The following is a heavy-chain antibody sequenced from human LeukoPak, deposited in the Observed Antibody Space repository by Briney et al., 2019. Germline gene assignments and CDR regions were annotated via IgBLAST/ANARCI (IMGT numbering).Heavy chain of an antibody. J-gene: IGHJ4*02. V-gene: IGHV4-59*08. CDR1: GDSINSFY. CDR3: ARHPFATPFDH. Sequence: PSETLSLTCAVSGDSINSFYWSWIRQPPGKGLEWIVYVFHTGDTNSNPSLKSRVTVSLVTSTSQVSLRLTSVTAADTAVYYCARHPFATPFDHWGRGILVTVSS. D-gene: IGHD2-15*01. CDR2: VFHTGDT.